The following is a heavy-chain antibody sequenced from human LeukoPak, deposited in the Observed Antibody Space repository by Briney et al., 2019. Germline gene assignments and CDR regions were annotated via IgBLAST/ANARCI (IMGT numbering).Heavy chain of an antibody. D-gene: IGHD3-10*01. CDR2: INPSGGST. V-gene: IGHV1-46*01. CDR1: GYTFTSYA. CDR3: ARDLVMYYYGSGSYWSDDY. Sequence: GASVKVSCKASGYTFTSYAMNWVRQAPGQGLEWMGIINPSGGSTSYAQKFQGRVTMTRDMSTSTVYMELSRLRSDDTAVYYCARDLVMYYYGSGSYWSDDYWGQGTLVTVSS. J-gene: IGHJ4*02.